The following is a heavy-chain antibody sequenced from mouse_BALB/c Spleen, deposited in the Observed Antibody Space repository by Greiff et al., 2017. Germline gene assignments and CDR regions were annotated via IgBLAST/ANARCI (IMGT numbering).Heavy chain of an antibody. CDR1: GFTFSDYY. CDR2: ISDGGSYT. CDR3: ARDRGHLAVAMDY. D-gene: IGHD6-1*01. V-gene: IGHV5-4*02. Sequence: EVKLMESGGGLVKPGGSLKLSCAASGFTFSDYYMYWVRQTPEKRLEWVATISDGGSYTYYPDSVKGRFTISRDNAKNNLYLQMSSLKSEDTAMYYCARDRGHLAVAMDYWGQGTSVTVSS. J-gene: IGHJ4*01.